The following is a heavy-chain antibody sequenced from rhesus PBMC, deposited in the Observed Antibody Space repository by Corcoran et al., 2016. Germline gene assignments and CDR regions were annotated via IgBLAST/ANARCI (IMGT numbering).Heavy chain of an antibody. CDR2: ICDSGGWS. D-gene: IGHD6-13*01. CDR1: GGSISSSHW. Sequence: VQLQESGPAVVKPSETLSLTSAVSGGSISSSHWWSWIRQSPGKGLEWIGGICDSGGWSGYDHSPSSRVIIKKDTTKTQISIKGSSENDADTDMEYVARDPQDSSWYPWFDYWGQGVQVTVSS. CDR3: ARDPQDSSWYPWFDY. V-gene: IGHV4-93*01. J-gene: IGHJ4*01.